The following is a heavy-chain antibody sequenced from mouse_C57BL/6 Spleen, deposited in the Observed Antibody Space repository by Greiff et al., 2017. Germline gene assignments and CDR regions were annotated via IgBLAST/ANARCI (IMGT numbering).Heavy chain of an antibody. Sequence: QVQLQQSGAELVRPGTSVKLSCKASGYTFTSYWMHWVKQRPGQGLEWIGVIDPSDSYTNYNQKFKGKATLTVDTSSSTAYMQLSSLTSEDSAVYYCARKEAYYSNYGYFDVWGTGTTVTVSS. CDR1: GYTFTSYW. V-gene: IGHV1-59*01. CDR3: ARKEAYYSNYGYFDV. J-gene: IGHJ1*03. D-gene: IGHD2-5*01. CDR2: IDPSDSYT.